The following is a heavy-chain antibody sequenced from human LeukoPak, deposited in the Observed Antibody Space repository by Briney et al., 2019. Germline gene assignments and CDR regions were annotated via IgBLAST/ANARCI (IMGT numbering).Heavy chain of an antibody. V-gene: IGHV4-30-4*01. CDR1: GASIRSGDYC. CDR2: IYDSGST. J-gene: IGHJ3*02. CDR3: ARDCSGGSCYGAFDI. D-gene: IGHD2-15*01. Sequence: SETLSLTCTVSGASIRSGDYCWSWIRQPPGKGLEWIGYIYDSGSTYYNPSLKSRITMSVDTSENRFSLKLSSVTATDTAVYYCARDCSGGSCYGAFDIWGQGTMVTVSS.